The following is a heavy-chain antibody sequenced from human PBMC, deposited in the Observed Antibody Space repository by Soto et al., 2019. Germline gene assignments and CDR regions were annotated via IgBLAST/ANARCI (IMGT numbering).Heavy chain of an antibody. J-gene: IGHJ6*02. D-gene: IGHD4-17*01. V-gene: IGHV1-18*01. Sequence: ASVKVSCKASGYTFTSYGISWVRQAPGQGLEWMGWISAYNGNTNYAQKLQGRVTMTTDTSTSTAYMELRSLRSDDTAVYYCARYGSRGHYGDYYYYYGMDVWGQGATVTAP. CDR3: ARYGSRGHYGDYYYYYGMDV. CDR1: GYTFTSYG. CDR2: ISAYNGNT.